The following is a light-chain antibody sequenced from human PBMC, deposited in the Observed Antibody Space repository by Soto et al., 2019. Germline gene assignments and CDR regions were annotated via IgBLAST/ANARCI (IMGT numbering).Light chain of an antibody. CDR3: SSYAGSNNFV. J-gene: IGLJ1*01. V-gene: IGLV2-8*01. Sequence: QSALTQPPSASGSPGQSVTISCTGTSSDIGAYIYVSWYQQHPGKAPKLMISEVSRRPSGVPERFSGSKSGNTASLTVSGLQADDEANYYCSSYAGSNNFVFGTGTMVTVL. CDR2: EVS. CDR1: SSDIGAYIY.